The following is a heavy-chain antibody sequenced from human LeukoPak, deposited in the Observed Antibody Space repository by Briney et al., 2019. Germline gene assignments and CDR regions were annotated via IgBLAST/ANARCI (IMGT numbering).Heavy chain of an antibody. J-gene: IGHJ4*02. CDR3: ARTAPYAGSCSANANSYYFDY. Sequence: GASVKVSCKASEYTFTGYYKHWVRQAPGQGLEWMGRINPNSGGTNYAQKFQDRVTMTRDTSISTAYMELNSLRSEDTAVYYCARTAPYAGSCSANANSYYFDYWGQGSLVTVSS. CDR2: INPNSGGT. V-gene: IGHV1-2*06. D-gene: IGHD2-2*01. CDR1: EYTFTGYY.